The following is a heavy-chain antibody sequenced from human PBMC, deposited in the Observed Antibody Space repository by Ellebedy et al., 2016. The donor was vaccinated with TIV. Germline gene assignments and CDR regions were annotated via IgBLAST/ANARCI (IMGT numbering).Heavy chain of an antibody. Sequence: MPSETLSLTCAVSGGSISPYYWSWIRQPPGKGLEWIGYIYYSGGTNYNPSLKSRVTISVGTSRNHFSLRLTSVTAADTAVYYCARVVWQQPVSYAFDIWGQGTMVTVSS. CDR3: ARVVWQQPVSYAFDI. V-gene: IGHV4-59*01. D-gene: IGHD6-13*01. J-gene: IGHJ3*02. CDR1: GGSISPYY. CDR2: IYYSGGT.